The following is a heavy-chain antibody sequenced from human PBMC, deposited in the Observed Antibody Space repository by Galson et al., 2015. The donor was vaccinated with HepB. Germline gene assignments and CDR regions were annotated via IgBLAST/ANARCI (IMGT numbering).Heavy chain of an antibody. CDR2: IYWNDDK. D-gene: IGHD2-15*01. CDR1: GFSLTTSGMG. V-gene: IGHV2-5*01. Sequence: PALVKPTQTLTLTCTFSGFSLTTSGMGVGWMRQPPGKALEWLAFIYWNDDKHYSPSLKSRLTITKDTSKNQVVLTVTNMDPVDTATYYCALRRDYSFFDPWGQGTLVTVSS. J-gene: IGHJ5*02. CDR3: ALRRDYSFFDP.